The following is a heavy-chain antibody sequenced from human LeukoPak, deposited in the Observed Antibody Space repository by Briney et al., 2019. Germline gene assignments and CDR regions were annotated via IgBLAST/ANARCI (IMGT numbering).Heavy chain of an antibody. Sequence: GGSLRLSCAASGFTFDDYGMSWVRQAPGKGLEWVSGINWNGGSTGYADSVKGRFTISRDNAKNSLYLQMNSLRAEDTALNYCARKYYYDSSGSLDYWGQGTLVTVSS. J-gene: IGHJ4*02. D-gene: IGHD3-22*01. CDR3: ARKYYYDSSGSLDY. V-gene: IGHV3-20*04. CDR2: INWNGGST. CDR1: GFTFDDYG.